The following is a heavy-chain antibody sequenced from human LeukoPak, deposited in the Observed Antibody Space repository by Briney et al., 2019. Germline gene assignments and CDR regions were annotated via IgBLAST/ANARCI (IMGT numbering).Heavy chain of an antibody. CDR1: GFTFSDYA. CDR2: IAYGGTYT. D-gene: IGHD2/OR15-2a*01. V-gene: IGHV3-30*03. CDR3: ARNKAITPFFGMDV. Sequence: PGPSLRLSCAASGFTFSDYAMHWVRQAPGKGLEWVAVIAYGGTYTHHADSLKGRFTISGDNSRDTLYLQINSLRPEDAALYYCARNKAITPFFGMDVWGQGTTIIVSS. J-gene: IGHJ6*02.